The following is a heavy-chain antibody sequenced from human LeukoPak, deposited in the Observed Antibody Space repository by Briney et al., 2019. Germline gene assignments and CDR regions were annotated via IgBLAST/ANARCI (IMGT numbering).Heavy chain of an antibody. CDR1: GGSMNNYY. V-gene: IGHV4-59*01. CDR2: ISDGGST. CDR3: ARYDYGDCWFDP. J-gene: IGHJ5*02. Sequence: SETLSLTCTVSGGSMNNYYWSWIRQAPGKGLEWIGYISDGGSTNYNPSLRSRVTISVDTSKNQFSLKLSSVTAADTALYYCARYDYGDCWFDPWGQGTLVAVSS. D-gene: IGHD4-17*01.